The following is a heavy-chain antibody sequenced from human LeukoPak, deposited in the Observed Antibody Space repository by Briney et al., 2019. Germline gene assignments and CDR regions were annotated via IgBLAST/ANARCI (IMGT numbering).Heavy chain of an antibody. CDR1: GYTFTSYA. D-gene: IGHD6-19*01. V-gene: IGHV1-3*01. CDR3: ARDFVAGLYYFDY. Sequence: ASVKVSCTASGYTFTSYAMHWVRQAPGQRLEWMGWINAGNGNTKYSQKFQGRVTITRDTSASTAYMELSSLRSEDTAVYYCARDFVAGLYYFDYWGQGTLVTVSS. CDR2: INAGNGNT. J-gene: IGHJ4*02.